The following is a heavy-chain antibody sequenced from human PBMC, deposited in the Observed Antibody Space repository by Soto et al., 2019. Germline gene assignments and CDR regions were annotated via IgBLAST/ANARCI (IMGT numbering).Heavy chain of an antibody. D-gene: IGHD3-10*01. V-gene: IGHV3-74*03. CDR3: ARDVPGRADFDY. CDR2: IHNDGSAT. J-gene: IGHJ4*02. Sequence: EVQLVESGGGFVQPGGSLRLSCAASGFTFSNYWIHWVRQAPGKGLVWVSSIHNDGSATKYADSVKGRFTISRDNAKNTLYLQMNSLGAEDTAVYYCARDVPGRADFDYWGQGALVTVSS. CDR1: GFTFSNYW.